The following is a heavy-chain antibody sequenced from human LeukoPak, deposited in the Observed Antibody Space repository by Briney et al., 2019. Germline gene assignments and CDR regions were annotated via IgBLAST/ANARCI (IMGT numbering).Heavy chain of an antibody. CDR1: GGTFSSYG. D-gene: IGHD2-21*01. V-gene: IGHV1-18*01. J-gene: IGHJ2*01. CDR2: ISAYNGNT. CDR3: ARVMIGPAHEDGWWYFDL. Sequence: ASVKVSCKASGGTFSSYGISWVRQAPGQGLEWMGWISAYNGNTNYAQKLQGRVTMTTDTSTSTAYMELRSLRSDDTAVYYCARVMIGPAHEDGWWYFDLWGRGTLVTVSS.